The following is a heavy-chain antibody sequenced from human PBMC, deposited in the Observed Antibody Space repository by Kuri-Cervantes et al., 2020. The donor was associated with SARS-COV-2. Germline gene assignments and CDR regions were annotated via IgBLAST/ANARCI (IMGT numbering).Heavy chain of an antibody. V-gene: IGHV4-4*07. CDR2: IYTSGST. CDR3: ARGRGGRIAVAGYLFDY. Sequence: GSLRLSCTVSGGSISSYYWSRIRQPAGKGLEWIGRIYTSGSTNYNPSLKSRVTMSVDTSKNQFSLKLSSVTAADTAVYYCARGRGGRIAVAGYLFDYWGQGTLVTVSS. J-gene: IGHJ4*02. D-gene: IGHD6-19*01. CDR1: GGSISSYY.